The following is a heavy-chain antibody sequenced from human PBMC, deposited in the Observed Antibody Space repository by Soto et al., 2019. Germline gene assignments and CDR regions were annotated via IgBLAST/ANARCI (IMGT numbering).Heavy chain of an antibody. Sequence: QVQLVQSGAEVKKPGASVKVSCKASGYTFTSYYMHWVRQAPGQGLEWMGIINPSGGSTSYAQKFQGRVTMNRDTSTSTVYMELSSLRSEDTAVYYCALYCSSTSCYDVWGQGTLVTVSS. J-gene: IGHJ4*02. CDR3: ALYCSSTSCYDV. CDR2: INPSGGST. D-gene: IGHD2-2*01. CDR1: GYTFTSYY. V-gene: IGHV1-46*01.